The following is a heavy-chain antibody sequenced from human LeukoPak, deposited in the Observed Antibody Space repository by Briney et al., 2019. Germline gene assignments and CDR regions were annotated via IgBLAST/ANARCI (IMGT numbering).Heavy chain of an antibody. V-gene: IGHV3-7*03. J-gene: IGHJ6*02. CDR1: EFTFTNYW. Sequence: GGSLRLPCAASEFTFTNYWMSWVRQAPGKGLEWVANINQDGSERHYVDSVKGRFTISRDNPKNSLYLQMNSLRAEDTAVYYCARVNSGVTYRPGRTETTYYGMDVWGQGTTVTVSS. CDR2: INQDGSER. D-gene: IGHD1-1*01. CDR3: ARVNSGVTYRPGRTETTYYGMDV.